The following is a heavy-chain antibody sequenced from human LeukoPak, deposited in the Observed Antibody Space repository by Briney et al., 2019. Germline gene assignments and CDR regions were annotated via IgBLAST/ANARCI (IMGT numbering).Heavy chain of an antibody. J-gene: IGHJ4*02. CDR2: ISGSGGST. CDR3: AKETTYSVSSSWYGDY. CDR1: GFTFSSYA. V-gene: IGHV3-23*01. Sequence: GGSLRLSCAASGFTFSSYAMSWVRQAPGKGLEWVSAISGSGGSTYYADSVKGRFTISRDNSKNTLYQQMNSLRAEDTAVYYCAKETTYSVSSSWYGDYWGQGTLVTVSS. D-gene: IGHD6-13*01.